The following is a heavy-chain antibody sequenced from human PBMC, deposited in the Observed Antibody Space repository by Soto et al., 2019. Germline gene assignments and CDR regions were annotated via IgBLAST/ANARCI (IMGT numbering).Heavy chain of an antibody. V-gene: IGHV3-30*18. CDR3: AKERTRHFDY. Sequence: GGSLRLSCAASGFTFRSYGMHWVRQAPGKGLEWVAVISYDGNNKYYADSVKGRLTISRDNSKKTVSLQMNSLRAEDTAIYFCAKERTRHFDYWGQGIPVTVSS. J-gene: IGHJ4*02. D-gene: IGHD1-1*01. CDR2: ISYDGNNK. CDR1: GFTFRSYG.